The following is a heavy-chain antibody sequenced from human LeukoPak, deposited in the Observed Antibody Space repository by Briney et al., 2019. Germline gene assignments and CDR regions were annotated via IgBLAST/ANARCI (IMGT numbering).Heavy chain of an antibody. CDR1: GFTFSSYG. J-gene: IGHJ4*02. D-gene: IGHD6-19*01. V-gene: IGHV3-33*01. CDR2: IWYDGSNK. Sequence: PGRSLRLSCAASGFTFSSYGMHWVRQAPGKGLEWVAVIWYDGSNKYYADSVKGRFTISRDNSKNTLYLQMNSLRAEDTAVYYCARDSNGPAFWGQGTLVTVSS. CDR3: ARDSNGPAF.